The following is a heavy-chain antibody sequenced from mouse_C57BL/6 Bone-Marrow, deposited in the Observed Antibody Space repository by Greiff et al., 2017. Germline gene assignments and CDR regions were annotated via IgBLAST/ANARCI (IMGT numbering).Heavy chain of an antibody. J-gene: IGHJ4*01. CDR2: IYPRSGNT. Sequence: VKLVESGAELARPGASVKLSCKASGYTFTSYGISWVKQRTGQGLEWIGEIYPRSGNTYYNEKFKGKATLTADKSSSTAYMELRSLTSEDSAVYFCARSDYDAMDYWGQGTSVTVSS. CDR3: ARSDYDAMDY. V-gene: IGHV1-81*01. CDR1: GYTFTSYG.